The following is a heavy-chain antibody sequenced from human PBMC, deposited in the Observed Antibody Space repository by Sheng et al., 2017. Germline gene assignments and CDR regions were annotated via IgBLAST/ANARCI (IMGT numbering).Heavy chain of an antibody. D-gene: IGHD1-7*01. CDR1: GFSFQYHL. Sequence: EVRLVESGGRLDKAGGGPVRLSCAASGFSFQYHLDELGPPGSRKGAGSGVSVIYSGGSTYYADSVKGRFTISRDNSKNTLYLQMNSLRAEDTAVYYCARGELPSYYYGMDVWDQGP. CDR2: IYSGGST. CDR3: ARGELPSYYYGMDV. J-gene: IGHJ6*02. V-gene: IGHV3-53*01.